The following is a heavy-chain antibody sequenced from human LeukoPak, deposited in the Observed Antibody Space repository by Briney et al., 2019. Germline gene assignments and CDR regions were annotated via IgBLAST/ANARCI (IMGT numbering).Heavy chain of an antibody. D-gene: IGHD3-10*01. V-gene: IGHV3-33*01. CDR1: GFAFNTYA. J-gene: IGHJ4*02. CDR3: ARVIVGAVSYPDF. CDR2: IWHDGSHK. Sequence: GGALRLSCAAPGFAFNTYAMHWVRPAPGQGLEWVALIWHDGSHKFYSNSVRGEFTISRDNSTNTVSIQMNNLRPEDSALYYRARVIVGAVSYPDFSGQGTLVTVSS.